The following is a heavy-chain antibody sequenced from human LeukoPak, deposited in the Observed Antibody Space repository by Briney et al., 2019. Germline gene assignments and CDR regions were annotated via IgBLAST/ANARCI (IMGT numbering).Heavy chain of an antibody. V-gene: IGHV4-38-2*02. D-gene: IGHD3-10*01. CDR1: NYSISTDYY. Sequence: SETLSLTCTVSNYSISTDYYWGWIRQPPGKGLEWIGTMYHSGSTYYNPSLKSRVTISVDTSKNQFSLKLSSVTAADTAVYYCARHRATYYYGSGSRGGRDYWGQGTLVTVSS. CDR2: MYHSGST. CDR3: ARHRATYYYGSGSRGGRDY. J-gene: IGHJ4*02.